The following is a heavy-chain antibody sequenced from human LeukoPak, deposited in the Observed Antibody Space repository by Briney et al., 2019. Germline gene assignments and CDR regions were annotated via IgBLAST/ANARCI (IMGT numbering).Heavy chain of an antibody. Sequence: GGSLRLSCAASGFTFSSYWMHWVRQAPGKELVWVSRINSDGSSTSYADSVKGRFTISRDNAKNTLYLQMNSLRAEDTAVYYCARMIQLWLPLGAFDIWGQGTMVTVSS. CDR2: INSDGSST. V-gene: IGHV3-74*01. J-gene: IGHJ3*02. D-gene: IGHD5-18*01. CDR3: ARMIQLWLPLGAFDI. CDR1: GFTFSSYW.